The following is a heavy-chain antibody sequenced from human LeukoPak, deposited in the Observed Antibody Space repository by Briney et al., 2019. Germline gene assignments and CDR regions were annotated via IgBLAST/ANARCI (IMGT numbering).Heavy chain of an antibody. V-gene: IGHV1-69*04. Sequence: ASVKVSCKASGGTFSSYAISWVRQAPGQELEWMGRIIPILGIANYAQKFQGRVTITADKSTSTAYMELSSLRSEDTAVYYCAREPFTSGFDYWGQGTLVTVSS. J-gene: IGHJ4*02. D-gene: IGHD2/OR15-2a*01. CDR3: AREPFTSGFDY. CDR2: IIPILGIA. CDR1: GGTFSSYA.